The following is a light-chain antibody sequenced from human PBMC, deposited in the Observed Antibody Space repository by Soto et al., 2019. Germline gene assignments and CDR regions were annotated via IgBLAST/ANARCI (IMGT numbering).Light chain of an antibody. CDR3: SSYAGSNKGVV. CDR2: EVS. CDR1: SSDVGGYNS. J-gene: IGLJ2*01. V-gene: IGLV2-8*01. Sequence: QSALTQPPSASGSPGQSVTISCTGTSSDVGGYNSVSWCQQYPGKAPKLMIYEVSKRPSGVPDRFSGSKSGNTASLTVSGLQAEDVADYYCSSYAGSNKGVVFGGGTKLTVL.